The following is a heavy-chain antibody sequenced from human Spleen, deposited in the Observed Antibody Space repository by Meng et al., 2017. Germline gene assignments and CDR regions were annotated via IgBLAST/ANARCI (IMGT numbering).Heavy chain of an antibody. Sequence: QGPRPQWGAGLLKPSETLSLTCAVYGGSFSGYYWSWIRQPPGKGLEWIGEINHSGKTNYNPSLKSRVTISVDTSKNQFSLKLSSVTAADTAVYYCARGGIVGTTTGIDFWGQGTLVTVSS. V-gene: IGHV4-34*01. CDR1: GGSFSGYY. D-gene: IGHD1-26*01. J-gene: IGHJ4*02. CDR3: ARGGIVGTTTGIDF. CDR2: INHSGKT.